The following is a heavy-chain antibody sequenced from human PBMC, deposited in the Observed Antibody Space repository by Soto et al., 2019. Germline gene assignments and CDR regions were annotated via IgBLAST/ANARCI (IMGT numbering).Heavy chain of an antibody. D-gene: IGHD1-20*01. J-gene: IGHJ5*02. CDR2: LNPNSGNT. V-gene: IGHV1-8*01. Sequence: QVQLVQSGAEVKKPGASVKVSCKASGYMFSTYDINWARQAPGQGLEWMGWLNPNSGNTGYAQKFQGRVTMTRNTSINTAYMELSSLGSDDTAVYYCARDHRYNWNDEGWFDPWGQGTLVTVSS. CDR3: ARDHRYNWNDEGWFDP. CDR1: GYMFSTYD.